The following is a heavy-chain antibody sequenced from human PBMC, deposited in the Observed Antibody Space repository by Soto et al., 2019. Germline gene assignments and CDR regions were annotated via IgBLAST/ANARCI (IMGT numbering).Heavy chain of an antibody. Sequence: SETLSLTCTVSGGSISSSSYYWGWIRQPPGKGLEWIGSIYYSGSTYYNPSLKSRVTISVDTSKNQFSLKLSSVTAADTAVYYCAREQSAAGPDTNYYYYYGMDVWGQGTTVTVSS. V-gene: IGHV4-39*02. D-gene: IGHD6-13*01. J-gene: IGHJ6*02. CDR2: IYYSGST. CDR1: GGSISSSSYY. CDR3: AREQSAAGPDTNYYYYYGMDV.